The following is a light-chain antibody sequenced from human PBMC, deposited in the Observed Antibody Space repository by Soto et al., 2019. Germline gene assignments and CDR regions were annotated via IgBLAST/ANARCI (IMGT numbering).Light chain of an antibody. CDR3: QQSSNWPPYT. Sequence: EIVLTQSPATLSLSPGERATLSCRASQSVNSNLAWYQQNPGQAPRLLIFDASNSATGIPARFSGSGSGTDFTLTIRSLEPEDFAVYYCQQSSNWPPYTFGQGTKLEIK. J-gene: IGKJ2*01. CDR2: DAS. V-gene: IGKV3-11*01. CDR1: QSVNSN.